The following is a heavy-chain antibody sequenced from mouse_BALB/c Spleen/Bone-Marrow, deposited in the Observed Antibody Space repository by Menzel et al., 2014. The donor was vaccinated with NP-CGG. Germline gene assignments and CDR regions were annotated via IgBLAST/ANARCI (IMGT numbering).Heavy chain of an antibody. CDR1: GFSLTSYG. Sequence: VHLVESGPGLVAPSQSLSITCTVSGFSLTSYGVHWVRQPPGKGLEWLGVIWAGGSTNYNSALMSRLSISKDNSESQVFLKMNSLQTDDTAIYYCARDRGYYKDVGDYWGQGTTFTVSS. CDR2: IWAGGST. D-gene: IGHD2-3*01. J-gene: IGHJ2*01. V-gene: IGHV2-9*02. CDR3: ARDRGYYKDVGDY.